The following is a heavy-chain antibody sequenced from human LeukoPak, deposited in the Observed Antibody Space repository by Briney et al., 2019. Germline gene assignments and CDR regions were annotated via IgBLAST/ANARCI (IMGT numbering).Heavy chain of an antibody. CDR1: GGSISSYY. J-gene: IGHJ4*02. CDR3: ARTPDVFYDSSGYVDY. D-gene: IGHD3-22*01. CDR2: IYYSGST. V-gene: IGHV4-59*01. Sequence: SETLSLTCTVSGGSISSYYCSWIRQPPGKGLEWIGYIYYSGSTNYNPSLKSRVTISVDTSKNQFSLKLSSVTAADTAVYYCARTPDVFYDSSGYVDYWGQGTLVTVSS.